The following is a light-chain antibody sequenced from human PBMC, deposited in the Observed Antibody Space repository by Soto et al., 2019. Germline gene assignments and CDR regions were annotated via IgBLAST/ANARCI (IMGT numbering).Light chain of an antibody. J-gene: IGKJ1*01. CDR2: GAS. CDR1: QSVSNNY. CDR3: QQYGSSGT. Sequence: EIVLTQSPGTLSLSPGERATLSCRASQSVSNNYLAWYQQKPGQAPRLLIYGASNGATGFPDRFSGSGSGTDFTLTISRLEPEDFAVYYCQQYGSSGTFGEGTKVEIK. V-gene: IGKV3-20*01.